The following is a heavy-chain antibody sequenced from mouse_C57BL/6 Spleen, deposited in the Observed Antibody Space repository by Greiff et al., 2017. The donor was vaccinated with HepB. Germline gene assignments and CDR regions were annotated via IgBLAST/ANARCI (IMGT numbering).Heavy chain of an antibody. CDR3: ARHYYGSSHAMDY. D-gene: IGHD1-1*01. CDR1: GFTFSDYG. Sequence: EVQLVESGGGLVKPGGSLKLSCAASGFTFSDYGMHWVRQAPEKGLEWVAYISSGSSTIYYADKVKGRFTISRDNAKNTLFLQMTSLRSEDTAMYYCARHYYGSSHAMDYWGQGTSVTVSS. V-gene: IGHV5-17*01. J-gene: IGHJ4*01. CDR2: ISSGSSTI.